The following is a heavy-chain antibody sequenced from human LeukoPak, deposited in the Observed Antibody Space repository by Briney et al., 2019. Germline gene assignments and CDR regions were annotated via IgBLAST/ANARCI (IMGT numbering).Heavy chain of an antibody. CDR3: ARASEQWLAIDY. J-gene: IGHJ4*02. Sequence: GGSLRLSCAASGFTFSSYDMHRVRQATGKGLERVSAIGTAGDTYYPGSVKGRFTISRENAKNSLYLQMNSLRAEDTAVYYCARASEQWLAIDYWGQGTLVTVSS. D-gene: IGHD6-19*01. V-gene: IGHV3-13*01. CDR2: IGTAGDT. CDR1: GFTFSSYD.